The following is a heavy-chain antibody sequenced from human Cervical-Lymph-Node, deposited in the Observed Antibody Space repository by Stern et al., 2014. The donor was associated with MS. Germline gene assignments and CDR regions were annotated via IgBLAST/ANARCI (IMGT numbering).Heavy chain of an antibody. Sequence: VQLVESGAEVTKPGASVKVSCKASGHTFTGYYLHWVRQAPGQGLEWMGWINPNSGTTNFPQKFQGRVTMTRDTSTSTAYMELSRLTSDDTAVYYCVSGWGGFVERAYYYYGMDVWGQGTTVTVSS. CDR2: INPNSGTT. CDR3: VSGWGGFVERAYYYYGMDV. V-gene: IGHV1-2*02. D-gene: IGHD3-3*01. CDR1: GHTFTGYY. J-gene: IGHJ6*02.